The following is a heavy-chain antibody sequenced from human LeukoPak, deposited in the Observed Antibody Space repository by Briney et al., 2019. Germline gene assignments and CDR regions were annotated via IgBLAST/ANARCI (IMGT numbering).Heavy chain of an antibody. V-gene: IGHV3-30*02. J-gene: IGHJ4*02. CDR2: IRYDGSNK. D-gene: IGHD3-9*01. Sequence: GGSLRLSCAASGFTFSSYGMHWVRQAPGKGLEWVAFIRYDGSNKYYADSVKGRFTISRDNSKNTLYLQMNSLRAEDTAVYYCARVSRYFDWFSPRPTNYFDYWGQGTLVTVSS. CDR1: GFTFSSYG. CDR3: ARVSRYFDWFSPRPTNYFDY.